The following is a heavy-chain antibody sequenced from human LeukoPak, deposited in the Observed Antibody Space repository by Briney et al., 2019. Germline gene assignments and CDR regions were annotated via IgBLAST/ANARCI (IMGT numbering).Heavy chain of an antibody. CDR3: ANAAAAEVY. J-gene: IGHJ4*02. D-gene: IGHD6-13*01. CDR2: INSDGSST. Sequence: GGSLRLSCAASGFNFSSYWMHWVRQAPGKGLVWVSRINSDGSSTTYADSVKGRFTVSRDNAKNTLYLQMNNLRAEDTALYYCANAAAAEVYWGQGTLVTVSS. V-gene: IGHV3-74*01. CDR1: GFNFSSYW.